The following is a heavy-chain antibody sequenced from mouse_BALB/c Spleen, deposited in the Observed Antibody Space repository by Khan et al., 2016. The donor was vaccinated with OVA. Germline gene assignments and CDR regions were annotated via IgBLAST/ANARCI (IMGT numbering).Heavy chain of an antibody. CDR1: GYTFTEYT. Sequence: EVQLQQSGPELVKPRASVKISCKTSGYTFTEYTVHWVKQSLGKSLDWIGVMNPKNGGTAYNQKFKGKATLTVDKSSSTAYMEFRSLTSEDSAVXYCAKDAGRYWGQGTSVTVAS. J-gene: IGHJ4*01. D-gene: IGHD3-3*01. CDR2: MNPKNGGT. CDR3: AKDAGRY. V-gene: IGHV1-18*01.